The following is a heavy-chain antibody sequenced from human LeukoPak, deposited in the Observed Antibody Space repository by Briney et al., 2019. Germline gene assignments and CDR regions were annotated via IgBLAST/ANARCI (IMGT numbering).Heavy chain of an antibody. J-gene: IGHJ4*02. D-gene: IGHD5-18*01. CDR3: AREEYSYGSAFDY. CDR2: ISSSSSTI. Sequence: PGGSLRLSCAASGFPFSSYSMNWVRQAPGKGLEWVSYISSSSSTIYYADSVKGRFTISRDNAKNSLYLQMNSLRAEDTAVYYCAREEYSYGSAFDYWGQGTLVTVSS. V-gene: IGHV3-48*01. CDR1: GFPFSSYS.